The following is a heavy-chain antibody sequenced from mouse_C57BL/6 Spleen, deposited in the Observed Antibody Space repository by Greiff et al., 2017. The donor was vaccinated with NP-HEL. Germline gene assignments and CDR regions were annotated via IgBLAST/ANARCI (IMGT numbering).Heavy chain of an antibody. CDR2: IDPSDSYT. CDR1: GYTFTSYW. J-gene: IGHJ4*01. D-gene: IGHD2-1*01. Sequence: VQLQESGAELVMPGASVKLSCKASGYTFTSYWMHWVKQRPGQGLEWIGEIDPSDSYTNYNQKFKGKSPLTVDKSSSPAYMQLSSLTSEDSAVYYCARTPYGNSYYYAMDYWDQRTSVTVAS. CDR3: ARTPYGNSYYYAMDY. V-gene: IGHV1-69*01.